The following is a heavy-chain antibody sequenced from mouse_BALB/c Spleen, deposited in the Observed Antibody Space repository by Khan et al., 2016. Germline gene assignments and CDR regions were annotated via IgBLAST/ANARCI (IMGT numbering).Heavy chain of an antibody. CDR1: GFDFSRYW. Sequence: EVKLLESGGGLVQPGGSLKLSCAASGFDFSRYWMSWVRQAPGKGLEWIGEINPDSSTINYAPSLKGKFIISRDNAKNTLYLRRNKVSSEDTALYYCTRLYYYVCSDYWGPGTTLTVSS. J-gene: IGHJ2*01. CDR3: TRLYYYVCSDY. D-gene: IGHD1-1*01. V-gene: IGHV4-1*02. CDR2: INPDSSTI.